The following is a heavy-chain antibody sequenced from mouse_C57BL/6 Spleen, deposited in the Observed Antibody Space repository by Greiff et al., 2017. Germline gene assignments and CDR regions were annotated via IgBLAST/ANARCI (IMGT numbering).Heavy chain of an antibody. CDR3: ARAGGYGNMDY. CDR1: GYAFSSSW. CDR2: IYPGDGDT. V-gene: IGHV1-82*01. J-gene: IGHJ4*01. D-gene: IGHD2-10*02. Sequence: VQLQQSGPELVKPGASVKISCKASGYAFSSSWMNWVKQRPGKGLEWIGRIYPGDGDTNYNGKFKGKATLTADKSSSTAYMQLSSLTSEDSAVYFCARAGGYGNMDYWGQGTSVTVSS.